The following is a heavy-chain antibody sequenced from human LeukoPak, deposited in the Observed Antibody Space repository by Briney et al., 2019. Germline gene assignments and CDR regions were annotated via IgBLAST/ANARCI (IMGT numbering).Heavy chain of an antibody. J-gene: IGHJ4*02. V-gene: IGHV3-23*01. CDR1: GFPFSSHG. Sequence: GGSLRLSCAASGFPFSSHGMSWVRQAPGKGLEWVSGIIGGGGSTYYADSVKGRFTISGDDSRNTLFLQMNSLRAEDTAVYYCAHGAMYQLDYWGQGTLVTVSS. D-gene: IGHD2-2*01. CDR3: AHGAMYQLDY. CDR2: IIGGGGST.